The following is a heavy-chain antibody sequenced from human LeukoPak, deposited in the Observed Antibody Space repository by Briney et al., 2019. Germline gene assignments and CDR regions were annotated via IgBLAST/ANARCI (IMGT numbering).Heavy chain of an antibody. CDR1: GFTFSSYE. CDR2: ISSSASSI. J-gene: IGHJ4*02. Sequence: GGSLRLSCAASGFTFSSYEMNWVRQAPGKGLEWVSYISSSASSIFYADSVKGRFTISRDNAKNSLYLQMNSLRAEDTAVHYCARSPSNWARFDYWGQGTLVTVSS. V-gene: IGHV3-48*03. CDR3: ARSPSNWARFDY. D-gene: IGHD7-27*01.